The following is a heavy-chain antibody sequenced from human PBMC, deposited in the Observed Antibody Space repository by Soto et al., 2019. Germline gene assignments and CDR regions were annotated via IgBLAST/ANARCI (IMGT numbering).Heavy chain of an antibody. Sequence: KSPETLSLTCTVSGASITGSSYGSWSRQPAGKGLEWIGRFSLSGTTNYNPSLRSRVTMSADVSKNQFSLRLTSVTAADTALYYCARGMTPPGAPAWYYFDSWGQGTLVTVSS. CDR2: FSLSGTT. D-gene: IGHD2-8*02. J-gene: IGHJ4*02. CDR1: GASITGSSY. CDR3: ARGMTPPGAPAWYYFDS. V-gene: IGHV4-4*07.